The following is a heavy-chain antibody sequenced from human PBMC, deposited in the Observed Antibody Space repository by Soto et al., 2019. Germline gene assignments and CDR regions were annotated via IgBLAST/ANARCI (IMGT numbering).Heavy chain of an antibody. CDR2: ISATGFSK. D-gene: IGHD3-3*01. Sequence: EVRLLESGGGFVRPGGSLRLACSASGFTFDTHAMAWVRQAPGKGLEWVAAISATGFSKYHADSVKGRITISRDNSNKTMYLRMKTLRAEDTAVYNCATVYAFDFWSGHFVFGWFDSWGQGTEVTVSS. CDR1: GFTFDTHA. CDR3: ATVYAFDFWSGHFVFGWFDS. V-gene: IGHV3-23*01. J-gene: IGHJ5*01.